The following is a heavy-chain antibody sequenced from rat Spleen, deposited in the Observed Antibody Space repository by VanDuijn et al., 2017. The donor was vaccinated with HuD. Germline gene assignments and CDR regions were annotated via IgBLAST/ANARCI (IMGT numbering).Heavy chain of an antibody. Sequence: EVQLVESGGGLVQPGRSLKLSCVASGFTFNNYWMTWIRQAPGKGLEWVGSITHTGGSAYYPDSVKGRFTISRDNAKSTLYLQMNSLRSEDTATYYCATGGTTTGDYWGQGVMVTVSS. CDR2: ITHTGGSA. CDR1: GFTFNNYW. V-gene: IGHV5-31*01. CDR3: ATGGTTTGDY. J-gene: IGHJ2*01. D-gene: IGHD1-5*01.